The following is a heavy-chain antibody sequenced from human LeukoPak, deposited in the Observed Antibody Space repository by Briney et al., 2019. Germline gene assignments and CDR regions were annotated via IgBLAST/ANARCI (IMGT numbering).Heavy chain of an antibody. J-gene: IGHJ6*02. CDR3: ARGVGFCSSTSCEYYGMDV. D-gene: IGHD2-2*01. V-gene: IGHV4-59*01. CDR1: GASISSVC. CDR2: ICYSGNI. Sequence: SETLSLTCTVSGASISSVCWSWIRQPPGKGLEWIGYICYSGNINYNPSFKSRVTISVDTSKNQVSLKLSPVTAADTAVYYCARGVGFCSSTSCEYYGMDVWGQGTTVTVSS.